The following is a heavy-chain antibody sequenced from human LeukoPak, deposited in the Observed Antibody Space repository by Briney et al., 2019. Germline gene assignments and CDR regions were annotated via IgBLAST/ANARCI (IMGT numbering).Heavy chain of an antibody. CDR1: GYTFTSYG. CDR3: ARDRPDYYDNSAYLRGLYSAFGY. J-gene: IGHJ4*02. CDR2: ISAYNGKT. D-gene: IGHD3-22*01. Sequence: ASVKVSCKASGYTFTSYGISWVRRAPGQGLEWMGWISAYNGKTKYAQKLQGRVTMTTDTSTSTAYMELRSLRSDDTAVYYCARDRPDYYDNSAYLRGLYSAFGYWGQGTLVTVSS. V-gene: IGHV1-18*01.